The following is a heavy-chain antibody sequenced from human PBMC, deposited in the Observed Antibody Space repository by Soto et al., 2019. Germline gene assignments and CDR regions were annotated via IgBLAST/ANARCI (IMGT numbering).Heavy chain of an antibody. Sequence: QVQLVQSGAEVKKPGSSVKVSCKASGGTFSSYAISWVRQAPGQGLEWMGGIIPIFGTANYAQKFQGRVTITADESTSTAYMELSSLRSEDTAVYYCASPPRGDSLSTYGMDVWGQGTTVTVSS. J-gene: IGHJ6*02. CDR3: ASPPRGDSLSTYGMDV. CDR1: GGTFSSYA. D-gene: IGHD1-26*01. V-gene: IGHV1-69*01. CDR2: IIPIFGTA.